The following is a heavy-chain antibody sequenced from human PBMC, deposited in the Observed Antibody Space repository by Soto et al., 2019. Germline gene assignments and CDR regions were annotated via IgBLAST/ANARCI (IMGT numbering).Heavy chain of an antibody. D-gene: IGHD4-17*01. CDR1: GYTFTSYP. J-gene: IGHJ4*02. V-gene: IGHV1-18*04. Sequence: RASVKVSCKASGYTFTSYPITWVRQAPGQGLEWMGWITTYIGNTNYAQKFQGRVTITADTSTSTAYMELRSLTSDDTAVYYCARRHLDYGDYYGYWGQGTLVTVS. CDR2: ITTYIGNT. CDR3: ARRHLDYGDYYGY.